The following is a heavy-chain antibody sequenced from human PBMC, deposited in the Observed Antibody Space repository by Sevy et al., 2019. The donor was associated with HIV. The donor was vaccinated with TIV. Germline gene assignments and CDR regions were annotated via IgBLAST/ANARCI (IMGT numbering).Heavy chain of an antibody. Sequence: SETLSLTCTVSGYSISSGYYWGWIRQPPGKGLEWIGSIYHSGSTYYNPSLKSRVTISVDTSKNHFSLKLSSVTAADTAVYYCARDRRHYNILTGSYYYYGMDVWGQGTTVTVSS. CDR3: ARDRRHYNILTGSYYYYGMDV. CDR2: IYHSGST. D-gene: IGHD3-9*01. CDR1: GYSISSGYY. V-gene: IGHV4-38-2*02. J-gene: IGHJ6*02.